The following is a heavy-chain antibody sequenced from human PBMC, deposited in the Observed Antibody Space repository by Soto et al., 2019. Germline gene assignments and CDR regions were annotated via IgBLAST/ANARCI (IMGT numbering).Heavy chain of an antibody. CDR3: ACGGVKGTTSRGQVYN. Sequence: QVQVVESGGGLVKPGGSLRLSCAASGFTFSDYYMSWIRQAPGKGLEWVSFISSSSDSTNYADSVKGRFTISRDNAKNSLYLQLNSLRAEGTAVYYCACGGVKGTTSRGQVYNWGQGTLVTVSS. CDR2: ISSSSDST. CDR1: GFTFSDYY. D-gene: IGHD1-7*01. V-gene: IGHV3-11*06. J-gene: IGHJ4*02.